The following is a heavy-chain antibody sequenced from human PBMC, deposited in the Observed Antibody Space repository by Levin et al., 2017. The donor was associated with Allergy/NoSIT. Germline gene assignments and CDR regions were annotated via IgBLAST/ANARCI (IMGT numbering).Heavy chain of an antibody. V-gene: IGHV3-9*01. CDR3: AKDMSSIAARRPRGYFDY. CDR1: GFTFDDYA. J-gene: IGHJ4*02. Sequence: SLKISCAASGFTFDDYAMHWVRQAPGKGLEWVSGISWNSGSIGYADSVKGRFTISRDNAKNSLYLQMNSLRAEDTALYYCAKDMSSIAARRPRGYFDYWGQGTLVTVSS. D-gene: IGHD6-6*01. CDR2: ISWNSGSI.